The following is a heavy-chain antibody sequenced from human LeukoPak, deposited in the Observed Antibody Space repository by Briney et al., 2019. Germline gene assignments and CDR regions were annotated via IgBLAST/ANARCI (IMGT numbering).Heavy chain of an antibody. Sequence: GGSLRLSCAASGFTFSSYWMSWVRQAPGKGLEWVANIKQDGSEKYYVDSVKGRFTISRDNAKNSLYLQMNSLRAEDTAVYYCARDADYDFWSGYSKGWFDPWGHGTLVTVSS. D-gene: IGHD3-3*01. CDR3: ARDADYDFWSGYSKGWFDP. V-gene: IGHV3-7*01. J-gene: IGHJ5*02. CDR2: IKQDGSEK. CDR1: GFTFSSYW.